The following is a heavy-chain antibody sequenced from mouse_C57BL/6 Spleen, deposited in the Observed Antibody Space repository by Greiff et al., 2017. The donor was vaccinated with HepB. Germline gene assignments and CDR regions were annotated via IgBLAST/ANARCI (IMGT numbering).Heavy chain of an antibody. V-gene: IGHV1-55*01. CDR1: GYTFTSYW. Sequence: QVQLQQPGAELVKPGASVKMSCKASGYTFTSYWITWVKQRPGQGLEWIGDIYPGSGSTNYNEKFKSKATLTVDTSSSTAYMQLSSLTSEDSAVYYCARSRDYDYGSAWFAYWGQGTLVTVSA. J-gene: IGHJ3*01. CDR2: IYPGSGST. D-gene: IGHD2-4*01. CDR3: ARSRDYDYGSAWFAY.